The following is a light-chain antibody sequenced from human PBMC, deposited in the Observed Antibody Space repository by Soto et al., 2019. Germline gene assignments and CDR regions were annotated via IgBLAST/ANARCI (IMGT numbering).Light chain of an antibody. CDR1: SSDIGGYNY. CDR3: TSVAGNFNVV. J-gene: IGLJ2*01. V-gene: IGLV2-8*01. CDR2: EVT. Sequence: QSALTQPPSASGSPGQSVTISCTGTSSDIGGYNYVSWYQQPPGKAPKLMIYEVTKRPSGVPDRFSGSKSGNTAPLTVSGLQAEDEADYYCTSVAGNFNVVFGGGTKLTVL.